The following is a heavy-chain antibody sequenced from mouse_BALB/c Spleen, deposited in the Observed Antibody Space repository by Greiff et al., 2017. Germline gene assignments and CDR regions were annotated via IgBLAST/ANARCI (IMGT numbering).Heavy chain of an antibody. CDR3: ATGTFDY. D-gene: IGHD4-1*01. J-gene: IGHJ2*01. CDR1: GFTFTDYY. CDR2: IRNKANGYTT. Sequence: EVQLVESGGGLVQPGGSLRLSCATSGFTFTDYYMSWVRQPPGKELEWLGFIRNKANGYTTEYSASVKGRFTISRDNSQSILYLQMNTLRAEDSATYYCATGTFDYWGQGTTLTVSS. V-gene: IGHV7-3*02.